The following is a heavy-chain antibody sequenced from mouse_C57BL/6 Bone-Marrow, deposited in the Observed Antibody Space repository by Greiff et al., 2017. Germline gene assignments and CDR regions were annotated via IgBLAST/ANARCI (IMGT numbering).Heavy chain of an antibody. J-gene: IGHJ3*01. CDR2: INPNNGGT. CDR3: ARGGLYYGSSFAY. Sequence: EVKLQESGPELVKPGASVKISCKASGYTFTDYYMNWVKQSHGKILEWIGDINPNNGGTSYNQKFKGKATLTVDKSSSTDYMELRSLTSEDSAVDYCARGGLYYGSSFAYWGQGTLVTVSA. CDR1: GYTFTDYY. D-gene: IGHD1-1*01. V-gene: IGHV1-26*01.